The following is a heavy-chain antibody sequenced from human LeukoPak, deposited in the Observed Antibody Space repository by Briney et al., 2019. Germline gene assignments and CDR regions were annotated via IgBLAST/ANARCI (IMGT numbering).Heavy chain of an antibody. CDR2: IIPILGIA. CDR3: AKDLRGSGYYCDY. V-gene: IGHV1-69*04. Sequence: ASVKVSCKASGGTFSSYTISWVRQAPGQGLEWMGRIIPILGIANYAQKFQGRVTITADKFTSTAYMELSSLRSEDTAVYYCAKDLRGSGYYCDYWGQGTLVTVSS. CDR1: GGTFSSYT. D-gene: IGHD3-3*01. J-gene: IGHJ4*02.